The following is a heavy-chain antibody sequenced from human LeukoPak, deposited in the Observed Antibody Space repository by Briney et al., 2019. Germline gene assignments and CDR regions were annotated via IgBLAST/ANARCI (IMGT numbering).Heavy chain of an antibody. D-gene: IGHD3-10*01. CDR3: AKGFGAFDI. V-gene: IGHV3-74*01. CDR1: GFTFSSYW. J-gene: IGHJ3*02. CDR2: INTDGSST. Sequence: GASLRLSCAASGFTFSSYWMHWVRQAPGKGLVWVSRINTDGSSTSYAGYVKGRFTISRDNAKNTLYLQMNSLRAEDTAVYYCAKGFGAFDIWGQGQWSPSLQ.